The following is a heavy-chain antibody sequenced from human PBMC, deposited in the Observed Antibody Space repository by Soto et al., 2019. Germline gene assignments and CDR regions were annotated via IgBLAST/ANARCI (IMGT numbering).Heavy chain of an antibody. D-gene: IGHD4-17*01. V-gene: IGHV5-51*01. CDR3: ARHPTGLYYYYGLDV. J-gene: IGHJ6*02. CDR2: IYPGDSDT. Sequence: GESLKISCKASGYSFTSYWIGWVRQMPGKGLEWMGIIYPGDSDTRYSPSFQGQVTISADKSISTAYLQWSSLKASDTAMYYCARHPTGLYYYYGLDVWGQGTTVAVSS. CDR1: GYSFTSYW.